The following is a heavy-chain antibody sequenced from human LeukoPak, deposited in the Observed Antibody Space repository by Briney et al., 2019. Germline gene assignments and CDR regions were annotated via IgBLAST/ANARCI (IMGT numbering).Heavy chain of an antibody. J-gene: IGHJ4*02. CDR2: IYTSGST. D-gene: IGHD3-3*01. CDR1: GGSISSGSYY. Sequence: PSETLSLTCTVSGGSISSGSYYWSWIRQPAGKGLEWIGRIYTSGSTNYNPSLKSQVTISVDTSKNQFSLKLSSVTAADTAVYYCARELGENYDFWSGYYTLDYWGQGTLVTVSS. CDR3: ARELGENYDFWSGYYTLDY. V-gene: IGHV4-61*02.